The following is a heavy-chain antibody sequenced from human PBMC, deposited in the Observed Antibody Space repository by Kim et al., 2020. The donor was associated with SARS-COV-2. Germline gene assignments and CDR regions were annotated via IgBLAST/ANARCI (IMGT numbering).Heavy chain of an antibody. J-gene: IGHJ6*02. CDR1: SFSLTNVW. CDR2: IKTKTDAETA. CDR3: TTLRKFCRDSSCYYFSYGMDV. Sequence: GGSLRLSCAGSSFSLTNVWMNWVRRAPGKGLEWVGRIKTKTDAETADYAAPVKGRFTISRDDSENTVSLQMTSLKTDDTAVYYCTTLRKFCRDSSCYYFSYGMDVWGQGTTVTVSS. V-gene: IGHV3-15*01. D-gene: IGHD3-22*01.